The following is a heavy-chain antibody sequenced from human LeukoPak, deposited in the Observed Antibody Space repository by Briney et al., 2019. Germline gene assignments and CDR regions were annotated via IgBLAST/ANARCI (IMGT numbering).Heavy chain of an antibody. CDR3: ARGWYEQGHLYYYYYGMDV. D-gene: IGHD2-15*01. J-gene: IGHJ6*02. V-gene: IGHV3-48*01. CDR2: ISSSSSTI. Sequence: GGSLRLSCAASGFTFSSYSMNWVRQAPGKGLEWVSYISSSSSTIYYADSVKGRFTISRDNAKNSLYLQMNSLRAEDTAVYYCARGWYEQGHLYYYYYGMDVWGQGTTVTVSS. CDR1: GFTFSSYS.